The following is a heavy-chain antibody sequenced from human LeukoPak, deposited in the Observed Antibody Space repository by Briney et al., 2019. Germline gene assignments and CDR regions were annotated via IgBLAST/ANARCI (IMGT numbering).Heavy chain of an antibody. CDR3: ASPYYYDSSGYPTAFDY. CDR2: ISTDGSST. D-gene: IGHD3-22*01. V-gene: IGHV3-74*01. J-gene: IGHJ4*02. Sequence: GGSLRLSCAASGFTFSSYWMHWVRQAPGKGLVWVSRISTDGSSTNYADSVKGRFTISRDNAKNMVYLQMNSLRAEDTAVYYCASPYYYDSSGYPTAFDYWGQGTLVTVSS. CDR1: GFTFSSYW.